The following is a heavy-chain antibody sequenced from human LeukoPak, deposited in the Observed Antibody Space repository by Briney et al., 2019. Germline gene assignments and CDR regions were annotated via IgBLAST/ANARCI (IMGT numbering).Heavy chain of an antibody. CDR2: IKQDGNEK. V-gene: IGHV3-7*03. CDR3: ARDRLGAMLFFDS. CDR1: GFTFRTYW. Sequence: PGGSLRLSCAASGFTFRTYWMSWVRQAPGKGLEWVANIKQDGNEKYYVDSVKGRFTISRDNSKNSLDLQMNSLRAEDTALYYCARDRLGAMLFFDSWGQGTLVTVSS. J-gene: IGHJ4*02. D-gene: IGHD3-16*01.